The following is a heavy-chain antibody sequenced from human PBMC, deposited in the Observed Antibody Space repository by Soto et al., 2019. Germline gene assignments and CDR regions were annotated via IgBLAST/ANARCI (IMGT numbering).Heavy chain of an antibody. J-gene: IGHJ4*02. CDR1: GFTFSSYW. CDR2: IKQDGSEK. D-gene: IGHD4-17*01. CDR3: ARDYGDYINDY. V-gene: IGHV3-7*01. Sequence: EVQLVESGGGLVQPXXSXRLSCAAXGFTFSSYWMSWVRQAPGKGLEWVANIKQDGSEKYYVDSVKGRFTISRDNAKNSLYLQMNSLRAEDTAVYYCARDYGDYINDYWGQGTLVTVSS.